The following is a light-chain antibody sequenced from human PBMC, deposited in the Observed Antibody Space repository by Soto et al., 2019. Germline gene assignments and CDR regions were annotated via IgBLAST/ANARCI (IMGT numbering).Light chain of an antibody. CDR2: GAS. V-gene: IGKV3-20*01. CDR1: QSVSSSY. Sequence: EIVLTQSPGTLSLSPGERATLPCRASQSVSSSYLAWYQQNPGQAPRLLIYGASSRATGMPDRFSGSGSGTDFTLTISRLERADFAVYYCQQYVSSPWTGGQGTKADTK. J-gene: IGKJ1*01. CDR3: QQYVSSPWT.